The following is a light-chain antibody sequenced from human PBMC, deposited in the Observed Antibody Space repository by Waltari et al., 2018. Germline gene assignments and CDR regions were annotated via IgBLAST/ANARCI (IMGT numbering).Light chain of an antibody. CDR2: WAS. J-gene: IGKJ1*01. CDR1: QSVISSFNNKNY. V-gene: IGKV4-1*01. Sequence: DIVMTQSPDSLAVSLGERATINLKSNQSVISSFNNKNYLTWFQQKAGEPPKLHIYWASTRESGVPDRFSGSGSGTDFTLTISGLQAEDVAVYYCQQYSATPPTFGQGTKVEIK. CDR3: QQYSATPPT.